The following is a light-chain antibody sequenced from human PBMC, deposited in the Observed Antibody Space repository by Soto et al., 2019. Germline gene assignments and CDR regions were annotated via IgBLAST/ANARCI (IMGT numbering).Light chain of an antibody. Sequence: QSVLTQPASVSGSPGQSITISCTGTSSDVGDYNYVSWYQQHPGKAPKLMIYEVNNRPSGVSNRFSGSKSGNTASLTISGLQAEDEADYYCSSYTSSSTLVFGTGTKGTVL. CDR2: EVN. V-gene: IGLV2-14*01. CDR1: SSDVGDYNY. CDR3: SSYTSSSTLV. J-gene: IGLJ1*01.